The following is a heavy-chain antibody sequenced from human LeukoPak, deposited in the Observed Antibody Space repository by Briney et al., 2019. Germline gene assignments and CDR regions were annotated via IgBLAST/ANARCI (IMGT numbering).Heavy chain of an antibody. CDR1: GGTFSNYA. D-gene: IGHD6-19*01. CDR2: IIPTFGTT. Sequence: SVKVSCKASGGTFSNYAISWVRQAPGQGLEWMGEIIPTFGTTNYAQKFQGRVTITADDSTSTACMELSSLRSEDTAVYYCARVAAVSGNTGYFDYWGQGTLVTVSS. J-gene: IGHJ4*02. CDR3: ARVAAVSGNTGYFDY. V-gene: IGHV1-69*13.